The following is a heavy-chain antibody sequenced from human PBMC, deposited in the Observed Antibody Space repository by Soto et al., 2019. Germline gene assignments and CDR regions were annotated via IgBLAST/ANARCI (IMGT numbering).Heavy chain of an antibody. CDR3: ARLTNYYDSSVDY. D-gene: IGHD3-22*01. V-gene: IGHV1-69*13. J-gene: IGHJ4*02. Sequence: SVNVSWKASGGAFSSYAISWVRQAPGQGLEWMGGIIPIFGTANYAQKFQGRVTITADESTSTAYMELSSLRSEDTAVYYCARLTNYYDSSVDYWGQGTLVTVSS. CDR1: GGAFSSYA. CDR2: IIPIFGTA.